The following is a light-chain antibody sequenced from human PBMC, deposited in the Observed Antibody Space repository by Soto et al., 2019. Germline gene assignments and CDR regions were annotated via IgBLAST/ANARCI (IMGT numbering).Light chain of an antibody. CDR3: QQYKSYPWT. Sequence: DIQMTQSPSTLSASVGDGVTITCRASQTISGWLAWYQQRPWKAPKLLISDASSLRSGVPSRLSGSGSGTEFTLTISSLQPDDFGSYYCQQYKSYPWTFGHGTTVAV. J-gene: IGKJ1*01. V-gene: IGKV1-5*01. CDR2: DAS. CDR1: QTISGW.